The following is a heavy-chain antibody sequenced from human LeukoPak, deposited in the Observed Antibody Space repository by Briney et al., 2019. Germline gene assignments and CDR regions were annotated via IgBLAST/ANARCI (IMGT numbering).Heavy chain of an antibody. J-gene: IGHJ4*02. CDR2: INSDGRNR. Sequence: GGALRLSCAGSGFTFSSYWMHWVGPAPGKGLVWVSRINSDGRNRISADSVKGRFTISRDNAKNPLYLQMNSLRAEDTAVYSCERDRGSGWSSFDYWGQGTLVTVSS. CDR3: ERDRGSGWSSFDY. CDR1: GFTFSSYW. D-gene: IGHD6-19*01. V-gene: IGHV3-74*01.